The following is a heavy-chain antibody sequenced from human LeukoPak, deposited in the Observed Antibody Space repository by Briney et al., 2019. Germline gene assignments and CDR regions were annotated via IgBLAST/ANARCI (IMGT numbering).Heavy chain of an antibody. CDR2: ISWNSGSI. Sequence: PGRSLRLSCAASGFTFDDYAMHWVRQAPGKGLEWVSGISWNSGSIGYADSVKGRFTISRDNAKNSLYLQMNSLRAEDTALYYCAKGKRIAVGYFDYWGQGTLVTVSS. CDR1: GFTFDDYA. D-gene: IGHD6-19*01. V-gene: IGHV3-9*01. CDR3: AKGKRIAVGYFDY. J-gene: IGHJ4*02.